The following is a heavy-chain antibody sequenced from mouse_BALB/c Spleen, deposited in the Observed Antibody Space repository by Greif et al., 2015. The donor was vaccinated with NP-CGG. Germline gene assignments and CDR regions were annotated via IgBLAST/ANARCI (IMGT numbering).Heavy chain of an antibody. CDR3: TRGRRRDFDC. Sequence: QVQLPQSGAELVKPGASVKLSCKASGYTFISYYMYWVKQRPGQGLEWIGEINRSNGGANINEKFKSKATLTVDKSSSTAYMQLSSLTSEDSAVYFCTRGRRRDFDCWGQGTPLTVSS. CDR1: GYTFISYY. D-gene: IGHD1-2*01. J-gene: IGHJ2*01. V-gene: IGHV1S81*02. CDR2: INRSNGGA.